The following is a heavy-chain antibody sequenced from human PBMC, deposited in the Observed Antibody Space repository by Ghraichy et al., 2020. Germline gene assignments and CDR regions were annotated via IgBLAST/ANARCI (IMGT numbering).Heavy chain of an antibody. Sequence: LSLTCAASGFNFEDYGMSWVRQAPGKGLEWVSGINWNGISTGYADSVKGRFTVFRDNAKNSLFLQMNSLRAKDTAFYYCARYDASGWYGVFDFWGQGILVTVSS. CDR1: GFNFEDYG. CDR2: INWNGIST. J-gene: IGHJ4*02. D-gene: IGHD6-19*01. CDR3: ARYDASGWYGVFDF. V-gene: IGHV3-20*04.